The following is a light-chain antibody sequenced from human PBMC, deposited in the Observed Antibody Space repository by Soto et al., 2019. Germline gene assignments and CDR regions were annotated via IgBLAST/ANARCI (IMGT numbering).Light chain of an antibody. Sequence: ALTQSPGPLSLSPWESATFSCRPSPSVTTQLAWYQQKAGQAPRLIIHGASSRATGVPDRITGSGSGTDFTLSISRLEPEDFAVYYCQQYGGSTRTFGQGTKVEIK. V-gene: IGKV3-20*01. CDR3: QQYGGSTRT. CDR2: GAS. CDR1: PSVTTQ. J-gene: IGKJ1*01.